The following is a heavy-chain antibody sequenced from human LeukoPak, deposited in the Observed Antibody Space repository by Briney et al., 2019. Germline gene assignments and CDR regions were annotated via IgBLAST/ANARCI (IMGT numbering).Heavy chain of an antibody. CDR3: AKDDSLKYSSSWYYYYGMDV. CDR2: ISGSGGST. Sequence: GGSLRLSCAASGFTFSSYATSWVRQAPGKGLEWVSAISGSGGSTYYADSVKGRFTISRDNSKNTLYLQMNSLRAEDTAVYYCAKDDSLKYSSSWYYYYGMDVWGQGTTVTVSS. J-gene: IGHJ6*02. D-gene: IGHD6-13*01. V-gene: IGHV3-23*01. CDR1: GFTFSSYA.